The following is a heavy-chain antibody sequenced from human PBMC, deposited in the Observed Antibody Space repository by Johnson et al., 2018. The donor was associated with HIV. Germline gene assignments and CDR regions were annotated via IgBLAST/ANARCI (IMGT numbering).Heavy chain of an antibody. J-gene: IGHJ3*02. CDR3: ARVVSDYNFWSGGRAFDI. V-gene: IGHV3-7*01. Sequence: VQLVESGVGVVQPGRSLRLSCAASGFTFSSYAMHWVRQAPGKGLEWVANIKQEGRAKYYVASVTCRFTTSSDNSKNTLYLQMNSVRAEDTAVYYCARVVSDYNFWSGGRAFDIWGQGTMVTVSS. CDR1: GFTFSSYA. D-gene: IGHD3-3*01. CDR2: IKQEGRAK.